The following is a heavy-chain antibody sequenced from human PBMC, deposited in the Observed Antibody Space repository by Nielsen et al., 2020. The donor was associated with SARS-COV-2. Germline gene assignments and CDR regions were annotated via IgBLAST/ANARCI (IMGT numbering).Heavy chain of an antibody. D-gene: IGHD1-26*01. J-gene: IGHJ4*02. CDR3: ARERDSGSYG. CDR1: GSTFSDYY. V-gene: IGHV3-11*06. Sequence: GESLKISCAASGSTFSDYYMSWIRQAPGKGLEWVSYISSSSSYTNYADSVKGRFTISRGNAKNSLYLQMNSLRAEDTAVYYCARERDSGSYGWGQGTLVTVSS. CDR2: ISSSSSYT.